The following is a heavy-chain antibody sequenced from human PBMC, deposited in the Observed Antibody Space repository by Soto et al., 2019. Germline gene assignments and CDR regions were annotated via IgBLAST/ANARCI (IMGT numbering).Heavy chain of an antibody. Sequence: SXTLSLTCTVSGGTISSYYWSWIRQPPGKGLGWIGYIYYSGSTNYNPSLKSRVTISVDTSKNQFSLKLSSVTAADTAVYYCARDYGDYFDYWGQGTLVTVSS. CDR3: ARDYGDYFDY. D-gene: IGHD4-17*01. V-gene: IGHV4-59*01. J-gene: IGHJ4*02. CDR1: GGTISSYY. CDR2: IYYSGST.